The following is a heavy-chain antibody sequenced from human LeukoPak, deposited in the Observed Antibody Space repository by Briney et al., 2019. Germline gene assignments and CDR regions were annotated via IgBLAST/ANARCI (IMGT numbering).Heavy chain of an antibody. CDR2: ISSSSSYI. CDR3: ARDGGDSYGYPPVDY. V-gene: IGHV3-21*01. CDR1: GFTFSSYS. J-gene: IGHJ4*02. Sequence: GGSLRLSCAASGFTFSSYSMNWVRQAPGKGLEWVPSISSSSSYIYYADSVKGRFTISRDNAKNSLYLQMNSLRAEDTAVYYCARDGGDSYGYPPVDYWGQGTLVTVSS. D-gene: IGHD5-18*01.